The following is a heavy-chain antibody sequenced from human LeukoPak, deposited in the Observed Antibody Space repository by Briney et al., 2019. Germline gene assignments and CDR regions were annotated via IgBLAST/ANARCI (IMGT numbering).Heavy chain of an antibody. CDR3: ARERARAFDI. CDR1: GGSISSYY. V-gene: IGHV4-59*01. J-gene: IGHJ3*02. Sequence: SETLSLTCTVSGGSISSYYWSWIRQPPGKGLEWIGYIYYSGSTSYNPSLKSRVTISVDTSKNQFSLKPSSVTAADTAVYYCARERARAFDIWGQGTMVTVSS. CDR2: IYYSGST.